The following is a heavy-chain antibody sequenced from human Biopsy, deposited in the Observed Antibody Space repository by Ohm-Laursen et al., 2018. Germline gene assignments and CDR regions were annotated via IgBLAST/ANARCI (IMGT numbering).Heavy chain of an antibody. D-gene: IGHD3-22*01. Sequence: VTLSFTCAVSGVSISSFFWSWNRQPLGKGLEWIGYVSYSGNTKYNPSPKSRVIIKADSSKNQFSLKMTLVTAADTAMYYCAAYYYDSSGYFYAFHYWGQGTLVTVSS. J-gene: IGHJ4*02. CDR3: AAYYYDSSGYFYAFHY. CDR2: VSYSGNT. V-gene: IGHV4-59*08. CDR1: GVSISSFF.